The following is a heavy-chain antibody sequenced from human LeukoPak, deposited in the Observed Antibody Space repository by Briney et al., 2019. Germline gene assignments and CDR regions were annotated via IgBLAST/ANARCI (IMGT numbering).Heavy chain of an antibody. CDR3: ARAMVSDFWSGHMDV. D-gene: IGHD3-3*01. J-gene: IGHJ6*03. V-gene: IGHV4-4*02. Sequence: SETLSLTCAVSGGSISSSNWWSWVRQPPGKGLEWIGEIYHSGSTNYNPSLKSRVTISVDKSKNQFSLKLSSVTAADTAVYYCARAMVSDFWSGHMDVWGKGTTVTVSS. CDR2: IYHSGST. CDR1: GGSISSSNW.